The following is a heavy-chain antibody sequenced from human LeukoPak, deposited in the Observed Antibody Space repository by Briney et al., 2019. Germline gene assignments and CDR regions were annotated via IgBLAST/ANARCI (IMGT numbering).Heavy chain of an antibody. CDR3: ARVRVVPAANYFDY. CDR2: ISAYNGNT. D-gene: IGHD2-2*01. V-gene: IGHV1-18*04. J-gene: IGHJ4*02. Sequence: ASVKVSCKASGYTFTSYGISWVRQAPGQGLEWMGWISAYNGNTNYAQKLQGRVTMTTDTSTSTAYMELRSLRPDDTAVYYCARVRVVPAANYFDYWGQGTLVTVSS. CDR1: GYTFTSYG.